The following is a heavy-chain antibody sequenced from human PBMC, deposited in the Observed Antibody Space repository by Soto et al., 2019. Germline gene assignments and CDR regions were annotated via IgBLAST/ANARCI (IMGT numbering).Heavy chain of an antibody. V-gene: IGHV4-31*03. Sequence: QVQLQESGPGLVKPSQTLSLTCTVSGGSITSSGYYWSWIRQHPGEGLEWIGFTSNSGSTSYNPSRRSRVTISVDTSSYQFSLNLKSVTAADTAVYYCARGGGSTKVDYWGQGTLVTVSP. CDR3: ARGGGSTKVDY. D-gene: IGHD2-2*01. J-gene: IGHJ4*02. CDR2: TSNSGST. CDR1: GGSITSSGYY.